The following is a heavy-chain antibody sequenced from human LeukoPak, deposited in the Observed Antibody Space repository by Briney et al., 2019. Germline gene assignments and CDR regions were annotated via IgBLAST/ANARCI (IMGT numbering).Heavy chain of an antibody. Sequence: SVKVSCKASGGTFSSYAIGWVRQAPGQGLEWMGRIIPIFGTANYAQKFQGRVTITTDESTSTAYMELSSLRSEDTAVYYCARGYCSSTSCYPDFDYWGQGTLVTVSS. D-gene: IGHD2-2*01. CDR2: IIPIFGTA. J-gene: IGHJ4*02. CDR3: ARGYCSSTSCYPDFDY. CDR1: GGTFSSYA. V-gene: IGHV1-69*05.